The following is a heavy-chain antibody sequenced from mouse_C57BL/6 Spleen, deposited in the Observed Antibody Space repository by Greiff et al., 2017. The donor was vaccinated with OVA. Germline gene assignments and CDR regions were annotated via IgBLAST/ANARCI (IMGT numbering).Heavy chain of an antibody. CDR2: IRNKANGYTT. CDR1: GFTFTDYY. J-gene: IGHJ1*03. Sequence: EVMLVESGGGLVQPGGSLSLSCAASGFTFTDYYMSWVRQPPGKALEWLGFIRNKANGYTTEYSASVKGRFTISRDNSQSILYLQMNALRAEDSATYYCARCSNYRYFDVWGTGTTVTVSS. CDR3: ARCSNYRYFDV. V-gene: IGHV7-3*01.